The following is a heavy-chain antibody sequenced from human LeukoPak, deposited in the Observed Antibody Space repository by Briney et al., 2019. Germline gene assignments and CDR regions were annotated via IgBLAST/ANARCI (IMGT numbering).Heavy chain of an antibody. Sequence: SVKVSCKASGGTFSSYAISWVRQAPGQGLEWMGGIIPIFGTANYAQKFQGRVTITTDESTSTAYMELSSLRSEDTAVYYCARDLGSEAAAENVGVAFDIWGQGTMVTVSS. D-gene: IGHD6-13*01. CDR2: IIPIFGTA. J-gene: IGHJ3*02. V-gene: IGHV1-69*05. CDR3: ARDLGSEAAAENVGVAFDI. CDR1: GGTFSSYA.